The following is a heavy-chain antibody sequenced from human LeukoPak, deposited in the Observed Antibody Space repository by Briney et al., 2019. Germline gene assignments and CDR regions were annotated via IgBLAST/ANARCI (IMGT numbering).Heavy chain of an antibody. J-gene: IGHJ4*02. Sequence: GGSLRLSCAASGFTFSDYYMSWIRQAPGKGLEWVSAISGSDGSTYYADSVKGRFTISRDNSKNTLYLQMNSLRAEDTAVYYCAKSPKSTMIVVVISTGSFDYWGQGTLVTVSS. CDR2: ISGSDGST. CDR3: AKSPKSTMIVVVISTGSFDY. CDR1: GFTFSDYY. V-gene: IGHV3-23*01. D-gene: IGHD3-22*01.